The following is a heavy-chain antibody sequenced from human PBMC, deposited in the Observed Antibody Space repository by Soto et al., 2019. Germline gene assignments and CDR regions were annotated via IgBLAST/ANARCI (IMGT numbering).Heavy chain of an antibody. CDR3: ARQAVYYDSSGYLDY. Sequence: SETLSLTCTVSGGSMSSYYWTWIRQPPGKGLEWIGYIYSRGNTNYNPSLKSRVTISVDTSTNQFSLKLNSVSAADTAVYYCARQAVYYDSSGYLDYWGQGALVTV. V-gene: IGHV4-59*01. D-gene: IGHD3-22*01. CDR2: IYSRGNT. CDR1: GGSMSSYY. J-gene: IGHJ4*02.